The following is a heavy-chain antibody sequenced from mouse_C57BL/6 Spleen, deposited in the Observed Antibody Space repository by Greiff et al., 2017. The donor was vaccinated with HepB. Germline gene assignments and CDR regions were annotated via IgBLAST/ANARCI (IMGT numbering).Heavy chain of an antibody. V-gene: IGHV8-8*01. CDR1: GFSLSTFGMG. D-gene: IGHD2-3*01. CDR3: ARIAYDGYYPYAMDY. CDR2: IWWDDDK. Sequence: QVQLKESGPGILQPSQTLSLTCSFSGFSLSTFGMGVGWIRQPSGKGLEWLAHIWWDDDKYYNPALKSRLTISKDTSKNQVFLKIANVYTADTATYYCARIAYDGYYPYAMDYWGQGTSVTVSS. J-gene: IGHJ4*01.